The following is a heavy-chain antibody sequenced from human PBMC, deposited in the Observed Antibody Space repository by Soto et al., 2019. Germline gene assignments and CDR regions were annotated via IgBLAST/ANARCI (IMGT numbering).Heavy chain of an antibody. CDR3: ARGHYDLWSGYRPRGHFDY. Sequence: SETLSLTCGVYGGSFSGYYWSWIRQPPGQGLEWIGEINHSGGTNYNPSLKSRVTISVDTSKNQFSLNLSSVTAADTAVYYCARGHYDLWSGYRPRGHFDYWG. J-gene: IGHJ4*01. CDR1: GGSFSGYY. V-gene: IGHV4-34*01. D-gene: IGHD3-3*01. CDR2: INHSGGT.